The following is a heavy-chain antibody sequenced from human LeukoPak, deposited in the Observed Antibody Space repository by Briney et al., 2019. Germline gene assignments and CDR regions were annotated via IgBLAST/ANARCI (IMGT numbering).Heavy chain of an antibody. Sequence: GASVKVSCKASGYTFTSYGISWVRQAPGQGLEWTGWISAYNGNTNYAQKLQGRVTMTTDTSTSTAYMELRSLRSDDTAVYYCASKSAAAGLAFDIWGQGTMVTVSS. CDR1: GYTFTSYG. CDR3: ASKSAAAGLAFDI. V-gene: IGHV1-18*01. CDR2: ISAYNGNT. J-gene: IGHJ3*02. D-gene: IGHD6-25*01.